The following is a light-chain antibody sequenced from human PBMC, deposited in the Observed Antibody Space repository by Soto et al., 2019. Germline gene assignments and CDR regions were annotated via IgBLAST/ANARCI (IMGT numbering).Light chain of an antibody. CDR2: EVT. V-gene: IGLV2-14*01. CDR1: STDVGGYNA. CDR3: NSFRVSHLDV. J-gene: IGLJ1*01. Sequence: QSVLSEPASVSGSPGQTITISCTGTSTDVGGYNAVSWYQHHPGKAPKLIIYEVTHRPSGVSDRFSASKSGNTASLTISGLRAEDEADYYCNSFRVSHLDVFGTGTKVTAL.